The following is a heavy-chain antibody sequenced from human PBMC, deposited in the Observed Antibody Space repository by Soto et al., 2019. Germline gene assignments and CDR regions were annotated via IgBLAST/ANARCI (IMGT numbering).Heavy chain of an antibody. CDR3: ASRDPGTSVDY. CDR2: IYRTGST. Sequence: QVQLQESGPGLVKPSGTLSLTCAVSGGSFTSNNWWTWVRQPPGQGLEWIGEIYRTGSTNYNPSLESRVTISLDKSENQFSLKVTSLTAADPAVYYCASRDPGTSVDYWGQGTLVTVSS. D-gene: IGHD1-7*01. V-gene: IGHV4-4*02. J-gene: IGHJ4*02. CDR1: GGSFTSNNW.